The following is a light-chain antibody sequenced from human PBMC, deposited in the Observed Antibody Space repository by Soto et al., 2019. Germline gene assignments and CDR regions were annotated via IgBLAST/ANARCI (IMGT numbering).Light chain of an antibody. CDR1: QAIGSD. V-gene: IGKV1-17*01. J-gene: IGKJ1*01. CDR3: LQYNTFPPT. CDR2: AVS. Sequence: DVQMTQSPSPLAASIGDRVTISCRASQAIGSDLAWFQHRPGTAPKRLIFAVSTLQTGVPSRFSGSGSGTDFSLTISSLQPEDFATYFCLQYNTFPPTFGQGTKVDI.